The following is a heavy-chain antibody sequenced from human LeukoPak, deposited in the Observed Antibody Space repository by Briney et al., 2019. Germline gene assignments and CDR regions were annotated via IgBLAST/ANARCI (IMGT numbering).Heavy chain of an antibody. V-gene: IGHV3-33*01. J-gene: IGHJ4*02. Sequence: GGSLRLPCAASGFTFSNYAMHWVRQAPGKGLEWVAVIWYDGSNQNYADSVRGRFTVSRDNSKNTLYLHMNSVRAEDTAVYYCARVAMSDSSGYCDYWGQGTLVTVSS. CDR2: IWYDGSNQ. CDR3: ARVAMSDSSGYCDY. D-gene: IGHD3-22*01. CDR1: GFTFSNYA.